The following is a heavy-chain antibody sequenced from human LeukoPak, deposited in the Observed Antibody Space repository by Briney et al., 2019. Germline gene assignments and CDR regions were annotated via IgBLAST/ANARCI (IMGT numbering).Heavy chain of an antibody. Sequence: GGSLRLSCAASGFTFSSYWMSWVRQAPGKGLEWVANINQDGSEKYYVDSVKGRFTISRDNAKNSLYLQMNSLRAEDTAVYYCAREARYYDYVWGSYRFSEFDYWGQGTLVTVSS. V-gene: IGHV3-7*01. CDR1: GFTFSSYW. D-gene: IGHD3-16*02. J-gene: IGHJ4*02. CDR3: AREARYYDYVWGSYRFSEFDY. CDR2: INQDGSEK.